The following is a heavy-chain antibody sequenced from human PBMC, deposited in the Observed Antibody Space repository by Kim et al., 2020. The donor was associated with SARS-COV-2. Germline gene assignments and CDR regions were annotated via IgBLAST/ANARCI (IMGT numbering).Heavy chain of an antibody. J-gene: IGHJ4*02. CDR3: ARASGGGYSYGSFDY. D-gene: IGHD5-18*01. V-gene: IGHV1-18*01. Sequence: ASVKVSCKASGYTFTSYGISWVRQAPGQGLEWMGWISAYNGNTNYAQKLQGRVTMTTDTSTSTAYMELRSLRSDDTAVYYCARASGGGYSYGSFDYWGQGTLVTVSS. CDR2: ISAYNGNT. CDR1: GYTFTSYG.